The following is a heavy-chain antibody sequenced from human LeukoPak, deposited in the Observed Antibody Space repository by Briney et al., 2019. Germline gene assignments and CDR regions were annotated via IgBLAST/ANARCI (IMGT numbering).Heavy chain of an antibody. V-gene: IGHV4-59*01. J-gene: IGHJ6*03. D-gene: IGHD6-19*01. CDR1: GGSISSYY. Sequence: PSETLSLTCTVSGGSISSYYWSWIRQPPGKGLEWIGYIYYSGSTNYNPSLKSRVTISVDTSKNQFSLKLSSVTAADTAVYYCARDSIAVAGDDYYYYMDVWGKGTTVTVSS. CDR3: ARDSIAVAGDDYYYYMDV. CDR2: IYYSGST.